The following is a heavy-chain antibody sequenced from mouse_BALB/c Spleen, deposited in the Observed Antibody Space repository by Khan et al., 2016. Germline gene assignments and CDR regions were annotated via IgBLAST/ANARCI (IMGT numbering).Heavy chain of an antibody. V-gene: IGHV14-3*02. CDR3: ARSPYDYDVGFAY. CDR2: IDPANGNT. D-gene: IGHD2-4*01. CDR1: GFNIKDTY. J-gene: IGHJ3*01. Sequence: VRLQQSGAELVKPGASVKLSCTASGFNIKDTYMHWVKQRPEQGLEWIGRIDPANGNTKYDPKFQGKATITADTSSNTAYLQLSSLTSEANAVYYCARSPYDYDVGFAYWGQGTLVTVSA.